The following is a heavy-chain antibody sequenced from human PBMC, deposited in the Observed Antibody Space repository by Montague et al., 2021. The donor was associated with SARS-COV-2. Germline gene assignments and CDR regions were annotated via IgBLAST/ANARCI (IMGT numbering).Heavy chain of an antibody. CDR1: GFPFSSYG. V-gene: IGHV3-23*01. D-gene: IGHD6-19*01. CDR2: ISGGGDMT. CDR3: AKKTIAVPGSPHFDS. J-gene: IGHJ4*02. Sequence: YRRLSCAASGFPFSSYGMSWVRQTPGKGLEWVSAISGGGDMTYYADSVKGRFTISRDNSKNTPYLQMNTLRAEDTAVYFCAKKTIAVPGSPHFDSWGQGTLVTVSS.